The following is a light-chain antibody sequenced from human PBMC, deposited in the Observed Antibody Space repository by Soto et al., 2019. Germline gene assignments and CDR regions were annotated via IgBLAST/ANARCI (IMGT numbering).Light chain of an antibody. V-gene: IGKV3-20*01. J-gene: IGKJ1*01. CDR3: KQYGGSPRT. CDR1: ESVSSSY. Sequence: EIVLTQSPGTLSLSPGESATLSCRASESVSSSYLAWYQQKLGQAPRLLIYGASTRATGIPDRFSGSGSGTDFSLTITRLEPEESAVYYCKQYGGSPRTFGQGTKVEIK. CDR2: GAS.